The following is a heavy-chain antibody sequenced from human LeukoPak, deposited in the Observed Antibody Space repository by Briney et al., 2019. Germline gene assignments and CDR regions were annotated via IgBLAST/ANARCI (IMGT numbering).Heavy chain of an antibody. Sequence: SVKVSCKASGGTFSSYAISWARQAPGQGLEWMGRIIPIFGTANYAQKFQGRVTITADKSTSTAYMELSSLRSEDTAVYYCARGGDYDSPFGEYFQHWGQGTLVTVSS. V-gene: IGHV1-69*06. CDR2: IIPIFGTA. J-gene: IGHJ1*01. CDR1: GGTFSSYA. CDR3: ARGGDYDSPFGEYFQH. D-gene: IGHD3-22*01.